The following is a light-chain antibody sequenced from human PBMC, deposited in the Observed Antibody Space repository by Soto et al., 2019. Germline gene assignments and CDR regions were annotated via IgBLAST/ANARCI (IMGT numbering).Light chain of an antibody. J-gene: IGKJ1*01. CDR3: QQYNNWLRT. CDR1: QSVSSN. Sequence: EIGRTQSPATLSVSPGERATLSCRASQSVSSNLAWYQQKPGQAPRLLIYGASTRATGIPARFSGSGSGTEFTLTISSLQSEDFAVYYCQQYNNWLRTFGQGTKVDI. V-gene: IGKV3-15*01. CDR2: GAS.